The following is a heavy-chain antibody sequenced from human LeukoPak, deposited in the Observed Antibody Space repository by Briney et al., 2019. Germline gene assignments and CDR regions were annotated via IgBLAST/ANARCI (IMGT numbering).Heavy chain of an antibody. CDR1: GGSISSSSDY. CDR2: IYYSGST. Sequence: SETLSLTCTVSGGSISSSSDYWGWIRQPPGKGLEWIGSIYYSGSTYYNPSLKSRVTISVDTSKNQFSLKLSSVTAADTAVYYCAREGRPWDNWNDSGYDYWGQGTPVTVSS. CDR3: AREGRPWDNWNDSGYDY. J-gene: IGHJ4*02. V-gene: IGHV4-39*07. D-gene: IGHD1-1*01.